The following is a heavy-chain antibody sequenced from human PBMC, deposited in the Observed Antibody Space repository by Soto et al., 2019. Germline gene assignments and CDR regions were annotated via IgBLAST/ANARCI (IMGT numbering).Heavy chain of an antibody. V-gene: IGHV4-34*01. CDR1: GGSFSGYY. D-gene: IGHD2-2*01. Sequence: PSETLSLTCAVYGGSFSGYYWSWIRQPPGKGLEWIGEINHSGSTNYNPSLKSRVTISVDTSENQFSLKLSSVTAADTAVYYCARGWDIVVVPAADDYWGQGTLVTVSS. CDR3: ARGWDIVVVPAADDY. J-gene: IGHJ4*02. CDR2: INHSGST.